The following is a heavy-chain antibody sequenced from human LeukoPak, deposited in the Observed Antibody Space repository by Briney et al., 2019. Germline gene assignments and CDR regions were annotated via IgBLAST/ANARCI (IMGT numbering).Heavy chain of an antibody. D-gene: IGHD2-2*01. CDR3: ARDATYCSSTSCYGGVRAFDI. V-gene: IGHV4-4*07. Sequence: SQTLSLTCTVSGGSISSYYWSWIRQPAGKGLEWIGRIYTSGSTNYNPSLKSRVTISVDTSKNQFSLKLSSVTPADTAVYYCARDATYCSSTSCYGGVRAFDIWGQGTMVTVSS. J-gene: IGHJ3*02. CDR1: GGSISSYY. CDR2: IYTSGST.